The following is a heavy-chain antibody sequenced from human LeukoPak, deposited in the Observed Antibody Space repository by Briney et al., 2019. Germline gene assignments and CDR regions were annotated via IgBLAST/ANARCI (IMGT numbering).Heavy chain of an antibody. V-gene: IGHV3-23*01. CDR2: ISGSGGSGGST. J-gene: IGHJ4*02. D-gene: IGHD6-13*01. CDR3: ARTRSVAAAGTNDY. CDR1: GFTFSTYA. Sequence: GGSLRLSCAASGFTFSTYAMNWVRQAPGKGLEWVSAISGSGGSGGSTYYADSVKGRFTISRDNSKNTLYLQMNSLRAEDTAVYYCARTRSVAAAGTNDYWGQGTLVTVSS.